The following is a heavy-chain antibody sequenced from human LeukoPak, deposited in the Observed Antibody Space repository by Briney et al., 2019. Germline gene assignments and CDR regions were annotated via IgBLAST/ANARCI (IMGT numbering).Heavy chain of an antibody. CDR3: VRERFHGSGAPKFDF. CDR1: GDSITSGSYY. Sequence: SETPSLTCTVSGDSITSGSYYWSWIRQPAGKGLDWIGRIFISGGTNYNPSLRSRVTMSLDTSKNQFSLRLTSVTAADTAVYYCVRERFHGSGAPKFDFWGQGTLVTVSS. D-gene: IGHD3-10*01. J-gene: IGHJ4*02. CDR2: IFISGGT. V-gene: IGHV4-61*02.